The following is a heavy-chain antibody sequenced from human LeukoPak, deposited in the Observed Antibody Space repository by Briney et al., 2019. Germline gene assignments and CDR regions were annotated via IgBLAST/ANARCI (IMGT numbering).Heavy chain of an antibody. CDR2: ISASGGST. CDR3: AKDLASQLGRGFYYYYGMDV. Sequence: GGSLRLSCAASGFTFSSSAMSWVRQVPGKGLEWVSGISASGGSTYYADSVKGRFTISRDNSKNTLYLQMNSLRAEDTAVYYCAKDLASQLGRGFYYYYGMDVWGQGTTVTVSS. D-gene: IGHD6-6*01. J-gene: IGHJ6*02. CDR1: GFTFSSSA. V-gene: IGHV3-23*01.